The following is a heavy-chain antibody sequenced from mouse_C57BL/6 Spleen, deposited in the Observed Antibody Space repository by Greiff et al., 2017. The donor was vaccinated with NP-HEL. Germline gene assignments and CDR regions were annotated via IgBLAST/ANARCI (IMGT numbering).Heavy chain of an antibody. CDR2: IDPSDSYT. J-gene: IGHJ4*01. CDR3: ARPLGSSGYAMDY. CDR1: GYTFTSYW. Sequence: QVQLQQPGAELVKPGASVKLSCKASGYTFTSYWMQWVKQRPGQGLEWIGEIDPSDSYTNYNQKFKGKATLTVDTSSSTAYMQLSSLTSEDSAVYYCARPLGSSGYAMDYWGQGTSVTVSS. V-gene: IGHV1-50*01. D-gene: IGHD1-1*01.